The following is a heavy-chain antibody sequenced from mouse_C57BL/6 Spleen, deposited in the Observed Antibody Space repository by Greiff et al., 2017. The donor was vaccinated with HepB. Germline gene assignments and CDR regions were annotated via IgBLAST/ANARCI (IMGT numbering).Heavy chain of an antibody. J-gene: IGHJ4*01. V-gene: IGHV1-19*01. CDR2: INPYNGGT. Sequence: EVQLQQSGPVLVKPGASVKMSCKASGYTFTDYYMNWVKQSHGKSLEWIGVINPYNGGTSYNQKFKGKATLTVDKSSSTAYMELNSLTSEDSAVYYCARSPTGYAMDYWGQGTSVTVSP. CDR3: ARSPTGYAMDY. D-gene: IGHD1-1*01. CDR1: GYTFTDYY.